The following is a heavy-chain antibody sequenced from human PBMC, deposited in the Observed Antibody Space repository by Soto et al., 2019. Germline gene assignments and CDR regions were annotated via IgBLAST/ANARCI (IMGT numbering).Heavy chain of an antibody. CDR1: GFTLGSYN. CDR2: ISRSTTYI. D-gene: IGHD1-26*01. Sequence: GGSLRLSCVASGFTLGSYNMNWVRQAPGKGLEWVSTISRSTTYIYYADSVKGRFTISRDNARNSLYLHIDRLRPEDTGLYYCARDGWVGFDLGGQGTPVTVSS. J-gene: IGHJ5*02. CDR3: ARDGWVGFDL. V-gene: IGHV3-21*01.